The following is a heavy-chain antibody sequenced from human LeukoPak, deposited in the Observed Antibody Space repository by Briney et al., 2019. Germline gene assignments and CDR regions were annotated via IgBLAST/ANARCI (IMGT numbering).Heavy chain of an antibody. CDR2: ISGSGGST. CDR1: GFTFSSYA. CDR3: ATLPGTGTIPDAFDI. V-gene: IGHV3-23*01. Sequence: SGGSLRLSCAASGFTFSSYAMSWVRQAPGKGLEWVSAISGSGGSTYYADSVKGRFTISRDNSKNTLYLQMNSLRAEDTAVYYCATLPGTGTIPDAFDIWGQGTMVTVSS. J-gene: IGHJ3*02. D-gene: IGHD3/OR15-3a*01.